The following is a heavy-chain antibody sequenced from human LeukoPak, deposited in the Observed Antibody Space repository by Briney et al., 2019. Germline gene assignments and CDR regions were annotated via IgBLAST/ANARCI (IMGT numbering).Heavy chain of an antibody. CDR2: ISGNGNSR. Sequence: GGSLRLSCAASGFTFTSYAMSWVRQAPGKGLQWASTISGNGNSRKYADSVKGRFTIARDNSKNTLYLQMDSLRADDTAVYYCAKESPSFDYWGQGTLVTVSS. J-gene: IGHJ4*02. V-gene: IGHV3-23*01. CDR1: GFTFTSYA. CDR3: AKESPSFDY.